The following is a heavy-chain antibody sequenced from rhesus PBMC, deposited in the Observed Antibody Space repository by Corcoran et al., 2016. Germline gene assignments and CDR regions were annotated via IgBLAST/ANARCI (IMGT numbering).Heavy chain of an antibody. V-gene: IGHV4-160*01. CDR3: ARQGGSWNGYAFDF. J-gene: IGHJ3*01. CDR2: IYGSGGST. D-gene: IGHD6-25*01. CDR1: GGSISGYY. Sequence: QVQLQESGPGLVKPSETPSLTCAVSGGSISGYYWSWIRQPPGKGLEWIGRIYGSGGSTDYNPSLKSRVTMSTDTSKNQFSLKLSSVTAADTAVYYCARQGGSWNGYAFDFWGQGLRVTVSS.